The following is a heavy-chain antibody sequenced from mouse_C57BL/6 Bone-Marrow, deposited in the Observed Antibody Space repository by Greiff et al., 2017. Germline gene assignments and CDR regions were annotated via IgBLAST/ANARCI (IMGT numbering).Heavy chain of an antibody. D-gene: IGHD1-1*01. V-gene: IGHV8-8*01. CDR1: GFSLSTSGTG. Sequence: QVTLKVSGPGILQPSQTLSLTCSFSGFSLSTSGTGVGWIRQPSGQGLEWLAHIWWDDDTYYNPALKSRLTLSKDTSKNQLCLKIANVDTADTATYYCARIIITTVVAFDCGGQGTTLTVSS. CDR3: ARIIITTVVAFDC. J-gene: IGHJ2*01. CDR2: IWWDDDT.